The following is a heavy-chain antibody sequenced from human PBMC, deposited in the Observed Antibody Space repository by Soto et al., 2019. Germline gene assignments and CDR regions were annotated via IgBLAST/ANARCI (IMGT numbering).Heavy chain of an antibody. J-gene: IGHJ4*02. CDR2: INSDGSTT. V-gene: IGHV3-74*01. CDR3: ARDVPPDY. CDR1: GFTFSSYW. Sequence: EVHLVESGGGLVQPGGSLRLSCAASGFTFSSYWMHWVRQVPGKGLVWVSRINSDGSTTNYVDSVKGRFTISRDNAKNTVYLRMNSLRAEDTDVYYCARDVPPDYWGQGTLVTVSS.